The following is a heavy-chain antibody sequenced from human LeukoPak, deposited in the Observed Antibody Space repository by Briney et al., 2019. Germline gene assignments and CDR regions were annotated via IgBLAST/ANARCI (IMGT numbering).Heavy chain of an antibody. J-gene: IGHJ6*03. Sequence: ETLSLTCAVDGWSLSGYYWSWIRQPPGKGLEGIGEINHSGSTNYNPTLKNRVTKAVDTSKNHLPQKLSSVTAAATAVYSWARGVTIFGVASYYYYYMDVWGKGTTVTVSS. CDR3: ARGVTIFGVASYYYYYMDV. CDR2: INHSGST. V-gene: IGHV4-34*01. CDR1: GWSLSGYY. D-gene: IGHD3-3*01.